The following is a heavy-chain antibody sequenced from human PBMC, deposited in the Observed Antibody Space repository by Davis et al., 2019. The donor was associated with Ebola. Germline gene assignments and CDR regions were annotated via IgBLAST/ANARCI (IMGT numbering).Heavy chain of an antibody. CDR2: IIPIFGTT. CDR3: ASQAYYDFWSGKIDY. Sequence: SVKVSCKASGGTFSSYAISWVRQAPGQGLEWMGGIIPIFGTTNYAQKFQGRVTITADKSTSTAYMELSSLRSEDTAVYYWASQAYYDFWSGKIDYWGQGTLVTVSS. V-gene: IGHV1-69*06. J-gene: IGHJ4*02. D-gene: IGHD3-3*01. CDR1: GGTFSSYA.